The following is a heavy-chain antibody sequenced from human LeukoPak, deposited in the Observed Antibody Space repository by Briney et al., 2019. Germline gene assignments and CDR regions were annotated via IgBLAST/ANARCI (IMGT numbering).Heavy chain of an antibody. CDR1: GFTSSSDW. D-gene: IGHD2/OR15-2a*01. J-gene: IGHJ6*02. Sequence: GGSLRLSCAASGFTSSSDWMHWVRQAPGKGLVWVSRISTDGSSTTYADSVKGRFTISRDNVKNTLFLQMNSLRAEDTAVYYCASYLTSIPSGMDVWGQGTTVTVSS. V-gene: IGHV3-74*01. CDR2: ISTDGSST. CDR3: ASYLTSIPSGMDV.